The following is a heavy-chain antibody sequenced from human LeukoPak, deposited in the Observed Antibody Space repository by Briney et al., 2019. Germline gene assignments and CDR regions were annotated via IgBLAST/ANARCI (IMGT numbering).Heavy chain of an antibody. CDR1: RFTFSNSC. CDR3: TTVYSGSYPEFDY. Sequence: GGSLRLSCAASRFTFSNSCMNWVRQAPGKGLEWVGRIKSKTDGGTTDYAAPVKGRFTISRDDSKNTLYLHMNSLKTEDTAEYYCTTVYSGSYPEFDYWGQGTLVTVSS. J-gene: IGHJ4*02. V-gene: IGHV3-15*01. CDR2: IKSKTDGGTT. D-gene: IGHD1-26*01.